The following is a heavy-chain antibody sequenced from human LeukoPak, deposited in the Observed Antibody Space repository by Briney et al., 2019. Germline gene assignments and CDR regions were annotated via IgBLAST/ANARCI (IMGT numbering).Heavy chain of an antibody. V-gene: IGHV3-30*02. D-gene: IGHD5-18*01. CDR1: GFTFSNSG. Sequence: PGGSLRLSCAASGFTFSNSGMHWVRQAPGKGLEWVTFIRYDGSNEHYADSVKGRFTISRDNSRNTLYLQMDMLRPEDTAVYYCAKGGIHWEVDYWGQGSLVTVSS. CDR3: AKGGIHWEVDY. J-gene: IGHJ4*02. CDR2: IRYDGSNE.